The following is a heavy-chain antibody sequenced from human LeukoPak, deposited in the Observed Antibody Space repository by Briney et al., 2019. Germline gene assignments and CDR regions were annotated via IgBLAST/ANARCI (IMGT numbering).Heavy chain of an antibody. CDR1: GYTFNTYG. J-gene: IGHJ5*02. CDR3: ERAGAVVSNWFDP. CDR2: FSGYNGKT. D-gene: IGHD2-15*01. V-gene: IGHV1-18*01. Sequence: ASVKVSCKASGYTFNTYGITWVPQAPGQGLEWMGWFSGYNGKTKYAQKLQDRVTMTTDPSTPIAHKKLRSLRSEDTAVYYCERAGAVVSNWFDPWGEGTLLTVSS.